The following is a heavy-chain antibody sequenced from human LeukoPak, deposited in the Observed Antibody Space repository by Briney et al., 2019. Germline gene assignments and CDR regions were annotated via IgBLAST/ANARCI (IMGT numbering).Heavy chain of an antibody. D-gene: IGHD3-10*01. CDR2: ISTSGTTI. Sequence: GGSLRLSCAASGFTFSSYEMNWVRQAPGKGLEWVSYISTSGTTINYSDSVKGRFTISRDNSKNTAYLQMNSLKTEDTAVYYCSRHVMDYYDSESYWVYMDLWGKGTTVTVSS. V-gene: IGHV3-48*03. CDR3: SRHVMDYYDSESYWVYMDL. J-gene: IGHJ6*03. CDR1: GFTFSSYE.